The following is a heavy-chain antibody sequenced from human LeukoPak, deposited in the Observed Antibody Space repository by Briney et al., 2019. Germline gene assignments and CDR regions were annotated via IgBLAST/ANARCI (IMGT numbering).Heavy chain of an antibody. CDR1: GFAFKTYS. CDR3: ARELAV. V-gene: IGHV3-33*01. Sequence: GGSLRLSCEAAGFAFKTYSMHWVRQAPGKGLEWVAAIWPDGSNEYYANSVKGRFFISRDNSKNTLYLQMNSLRVDDTAVYYCARELAVWGQGTLVTVSS. CDR2: IWPDGSNE. J-gene: IGHJ4*02.